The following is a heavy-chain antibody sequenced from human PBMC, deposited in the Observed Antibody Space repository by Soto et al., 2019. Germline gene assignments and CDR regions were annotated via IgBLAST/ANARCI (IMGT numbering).Heavy chain of an antibody. CDR3: ARENPSVSYYYGMDV. CDR1: GFTFSSYS. J-gene: IGHJ6*04. CDR2: ISSSSSYI. Sequence: PGGSLRLSCAASGFTFSSYSMNWVRQAPGKGLEWVSSISSSSSYIYYADSVKGRFTISRDNAKNSLYLQMNSLRAEDTAVYYCARENPSVSYYYGMDVWGKGTRFTVPS. V-gene: IGHV3-21*01.